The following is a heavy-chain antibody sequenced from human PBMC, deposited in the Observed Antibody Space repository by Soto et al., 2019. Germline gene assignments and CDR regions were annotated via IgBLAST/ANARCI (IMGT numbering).Heavy chain of an antibody. Sequence: GWALRLSCAASGFTFSSYGMHWVRQAPGKGLEWVAVISYDGSNKYYADSVKGRFTISRDNSKNTLYLQMNSLRAEDTAVYYCAKSLILAWSTGGYSYGFDYWGQGTLVTGSS. CDR1: GFTFSSYG. V-gene: IGHV3-30*18. D-gene: IGHD5-18*01. CDR2: ISYDGSNK. J-gene: IGHJ4*02. CDR3: AKSLILAWSTGGYSYGFDY.